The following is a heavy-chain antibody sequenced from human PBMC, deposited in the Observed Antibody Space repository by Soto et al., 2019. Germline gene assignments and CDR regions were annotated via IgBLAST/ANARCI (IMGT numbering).Heavy chain of an antibody. D-gene: IGHD2-15*01. J-gene: IGHJ4*02. CDR3: AREFPRWHSDY. CDR1: GASINNYF. CDR2: IYYSGST. Sequence: QVQLQESGPGLVKPSETLSLTCTVSGASINNYFWTWIRQPPGKGLEWIGNIYYSGSTNYKPSLKSRVTISVDRSKNQFHLNLSSVTAADTAVYSCAREFPRWHSDYWGQGALVTVSS. V-gene: IGHV4-59*01.